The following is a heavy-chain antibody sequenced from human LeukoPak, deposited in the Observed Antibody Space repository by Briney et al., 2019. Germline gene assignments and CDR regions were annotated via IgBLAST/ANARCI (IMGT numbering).Heavy chain of an antibody. D-gene: IGHD3-10*01. CDR2: IYYSGST. CDR3: ARQGIWFGELMAHR. CDR1: GGSISSSSYY. Sequence: SETLSLTCTVSGGSISSSSYYWGWIRQPPGKGLEWIGSIYYSGSTYYNPSLKSRVTISVDTSKNQFSLKLTSVTAADTAVYYCARQGIWFGELMAHRWGQGTLVTVSS. J-gene: IGHJ4*02. V-gene: IGHV4-39*01.